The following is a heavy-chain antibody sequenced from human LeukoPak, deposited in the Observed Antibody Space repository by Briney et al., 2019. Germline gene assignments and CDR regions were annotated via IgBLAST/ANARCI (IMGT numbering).Heavy chain of an antibody. D-gene: IGHD2-2*01. Sequence: SQTLSLTCTVPGGSISSGSYYWSWIRQPAGKGLEWIGRIYTSGSTNYNPSLKSRVTISVDTSKNQFSLKLSSVTAADTAVYYCARTVVVPAAMDFDLWGRGTLVTVSS. CDR1: GGSISSGSYY. V-gene: IGHV4-61*02. CDR2: IYTSGST. CDR3: ARTVVVPAAMDFDL. J-gene: IGHJ2*01.